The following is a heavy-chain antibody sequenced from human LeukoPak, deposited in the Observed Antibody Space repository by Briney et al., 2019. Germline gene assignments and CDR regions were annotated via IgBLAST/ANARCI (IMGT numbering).Heavy chain of an antibody. Sequence: ASVKVSCRASGYTFTDYYIHWVRQAPGQGLEWMGRINPNSGGTDHAHKFQGRVTMTRDTSISTAYMELSRLRSDDTAVYYCARVSEYSYGRTPYYYYGMDVWGQGTTVTVSS. V-gene: IGHV1-2*06. CDR1: GYTFTDYY. D-gene: IGHD5-18*01. J-gene: IGHJ6*02. CDR3: ARVSEYSYGRTPYYYYGMDV. CDR2: INPNSGGT.